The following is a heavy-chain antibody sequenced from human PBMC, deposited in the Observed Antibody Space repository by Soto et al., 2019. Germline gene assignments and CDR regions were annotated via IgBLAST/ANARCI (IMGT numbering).Heavy chain of an antibody. CDR1: GGSISGFY. V-gene: IGHV4-4*07. Sequence: QVQLQESGPGLVKPSETLSLTCTVSGGSISGFYWSWFRQPAGRGLEWIGRIYSSGNISYNPSLESRVAMSIDTSKNQFSLRLNSVTAADTAVYYCAKDDGSAAGDWGQGTQVTVSS. D-gene: IGHD6-25*01. CDR3: AKDDGSAAGD. J-gene: IGHJ4*02. CDR2: IYSSGNI.